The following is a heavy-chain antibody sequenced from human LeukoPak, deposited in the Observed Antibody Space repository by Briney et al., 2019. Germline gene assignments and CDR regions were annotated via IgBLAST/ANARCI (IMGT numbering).Heavy chain of an antibody. CDR3: ATDYAGNSLWYYYGLGV. CDR2: ISSDSRYI. J-gene: IGHJ6*02. CDR1: EFTFSSYA. D-gene: IGHD4-23*01. Sequence: GGSLRLSCAASEFTFSSYAMSWVRQAPGKGLEWVSSISSDSRYIYYADSLKGRFTISRDNAKNSLYLQMNSLRAEDTAVYYCATDYAGNSLWYYYGLGVWGQGTTVTVSS. V-gene: IGHV3-21*01.